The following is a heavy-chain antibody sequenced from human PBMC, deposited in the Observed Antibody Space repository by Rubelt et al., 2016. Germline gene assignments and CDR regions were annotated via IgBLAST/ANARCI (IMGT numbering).Heavy chain of an antibody. V-gene: IGHV3-7*03. J-gene: IGHJ4*02. Sequence: EVQLVESGGGLVQPGGSLRLSCAASGFTFSSYAMSWVRQAPGKGLEWVANIKHDGSEIYYVDSVRGRFTISRDNAKNSLYLQMNSLRAEDTAVYYCARDFPDYWGQGTLVTVSS. CDR1: GFTFSSYA. CDR3: ARDFPDY. CDR2: IKHDGSEI.